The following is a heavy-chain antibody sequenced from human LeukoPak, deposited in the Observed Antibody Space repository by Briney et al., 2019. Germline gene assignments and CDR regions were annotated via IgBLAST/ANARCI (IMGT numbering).Heavy chain of an antibody. CDR1: GFTFSSYS. CDR3: ARLIHCSGGSCHYYFDY. D-gene: IGHD2-15*01. CDR2: ISSSSSYI. V-gene: IGHV3-21*01. Sequence: GGSLRLSCAASGFTFSSYSMNWVRQAPGKGLEWVSSISSSSSYIYYADSVKGRFTISRDNAKNSLYLQTNSLRAEDTAVYYCARLIHCSGGSCHYYFDYWGQGTLVTVSS. J-gene: IGHJ4*02.